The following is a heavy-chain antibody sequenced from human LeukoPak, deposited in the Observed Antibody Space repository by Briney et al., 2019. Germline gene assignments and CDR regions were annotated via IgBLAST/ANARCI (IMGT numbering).Heavy chain of an antibody. CDR3: ARSLKRELLRTYFDY. CDR2: ISYDGSNK. D-gene: IGHD1-26*01. Sequence: GGSLRLSSAASGFTFSSYAMHWVRQAPGKGLEWVAVISYDGSNKYYADFVKGRFTISRDNSKNTLYLQMNSLRAEDTAVYYCARSLKRELLRTYFDYWGQGTLVTVSS. CDR1: GFTFSSYA. J-gene: IGHJ4*02. V-gene: IGHV3-30*03.